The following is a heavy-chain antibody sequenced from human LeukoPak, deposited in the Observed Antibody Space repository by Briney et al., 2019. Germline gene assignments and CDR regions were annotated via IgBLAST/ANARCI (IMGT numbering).Heavy chain of an antibody. Sequence: SETLSLTCAVSGDSITSNGYYWVWIRQPPGKGLEWIGRIYISGSTNYNPSLGSRVTISVDTSKNQFSLKLSSVTAADTAVYYCARLNTRNYGSGNYYSIGGFDIWGQGTMVTVSS. CDR1: GDSITSNGYY. CDR3: ARLNTRNYGSGNYYSIGGFDI. V-gene: IGHV4-61*05. J-gene: IGHJ3*02. CDR2: IYISGST. D-gene: IGHD3-10*01.